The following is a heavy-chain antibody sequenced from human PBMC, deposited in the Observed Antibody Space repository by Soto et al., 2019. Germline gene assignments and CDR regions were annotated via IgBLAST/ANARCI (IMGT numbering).Heavy chain of an antibody. J-gene: IGHJ4*02. V-gene: IGHV3-23*01. D-gene: IGHD4-17*01. CDR1: GFTLNNHA. CDR3: ASPPRATVTDNIFDF. CDR2: ISGSDGST. Sequence: EVQLLESEGGLVQPGGSLRLSCTASGFTLNNHAMSWVRQAPGKGLEWVSVISGSDGSTYYADSVRGRFSISRDSSKNTLYLQMSSLRAEDTAVYYCASPPRATVTDNIFDFWGPGTLVTVSS.